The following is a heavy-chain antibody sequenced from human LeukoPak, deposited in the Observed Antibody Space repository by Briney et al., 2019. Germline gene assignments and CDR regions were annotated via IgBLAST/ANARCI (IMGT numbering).Heavy chain of an antibody. CDR3: ARDGVPGLGGLTRHCTNGVCYYYYYYMDV. D-gene: IGHD2-8*01. V-gene: IGHV3-21*01. Sequence: GGSLRLSCAASGFTFSSYSMNWVRQAPGKGLEWVSSISSSSSYIYYADSVKGRFTISRDNAKNSLYLQMNSLRAEDTAVYYCARDGVPGLGGLTRHCTNGVCYYYYYYMDVWGKGTTVTVSS. J-gene: IGHJ6*03. CDR1: GFTFSSYS. CDR2: ISSSSSYI.